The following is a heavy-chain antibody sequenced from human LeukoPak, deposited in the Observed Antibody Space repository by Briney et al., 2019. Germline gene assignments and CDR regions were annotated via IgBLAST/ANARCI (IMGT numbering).Heavy chain of an antibody. CDR2: ISYDGSNK. CDR3: ARDGASSSWWDYYYYYMDV. CDR1: GFTFSSYA. V-gene: IGHV3-30*04. D-gene: IGHD6-13*01. Sequence: PGGSLRLTCAASGFTFSSYAMHWVRQAPGTGLEWVAVISYDGSNKYYADSVKGRFTISRDNSKNTLYLQTNSLRAEDTAVYYCARDGASSSWWDYYYYYMDVWGKGTTVTVSS. J-gene: IGHJ6*03.